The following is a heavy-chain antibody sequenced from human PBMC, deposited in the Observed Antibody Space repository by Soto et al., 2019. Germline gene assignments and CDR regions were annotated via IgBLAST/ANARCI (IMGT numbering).Heavy chain of an antibody. Sequence: EVQLLESGGGLVQPGGSLRLSCAASGFTFSTYAMNWVRQAPGKGLEWVSGISGSGDSTYYADSGKGRFTVSRDNSKSTLYLQMNSLIAEDTAVFYCAKERSSGWSFDYWGQGTLVTVSS. V-gene: IGHV3-23*01. J-gene: IGHJ4*02. CDR2: ISGSGDST. CDR1: GFTFSTYA. CDR3: AKERSSGWSFDY. D-gene: IGHD6-19*01.